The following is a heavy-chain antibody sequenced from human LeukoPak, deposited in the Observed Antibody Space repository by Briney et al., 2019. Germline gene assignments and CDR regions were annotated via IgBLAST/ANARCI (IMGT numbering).Heavy chain of an antibody. D-gene: IGHD6-19*01. CDR2: ISYDGSNK. CDR3: AKVGGWNPAPYGMDV. J-gene: IGHJ6*02. CDR1: GFTFSSYG. V-gene: IGHV3-30*18. Sequence: GGSLRLSCAASGFTFSSYGMHWVRQAPGKGLEWVAVISYDGSNKYYADSVKGRFTISRDNSKNTLYLQMNSLRAEDTAVYYCAKVGGWNPAPYGMDVWGQGTTVTVSS.